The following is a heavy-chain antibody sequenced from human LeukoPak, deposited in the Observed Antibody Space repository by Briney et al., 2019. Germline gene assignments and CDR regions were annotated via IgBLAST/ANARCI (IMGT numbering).Heavy chain of an antibody. V-gene: IGHV4-30-2*01. J-gene: IGHJ4*02. CDR2: IYHSGST. Sequence: SETLSLTCAVSGGSISSGGYSWSWIRQPPGKGLEWIGYIYHSGSTYYNPSLKSRVTISVDRSKNQFSLKLSSVTAADTAVYYCARHPRASITIFGVVMGAFDYWGQGTLVTVSS. D-gene: IGHD3-3*01. CDR3: ARHPRASITIFGVVMGAFDY. CDR1: GGSISSGGYS.